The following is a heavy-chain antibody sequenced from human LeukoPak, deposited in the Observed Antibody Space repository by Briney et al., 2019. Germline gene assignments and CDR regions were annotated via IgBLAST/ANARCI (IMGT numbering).Heavy chain of an antibody. Sequence: GGSLRLSCAASGFTVSSNYMSWVRQAPGKGLEWVSVIYSGGSTYYADSVKGRFTISRDNSKNTLYLQMNSLRAEDTAVYYCARGGWQRGYSWDYWGQGTLVTVSS. J-gene: IGHJ4*02. D-gene: IGHD3-22*01. CDR2: IYSGGST. CDR1: GFTVSSNY. V-gene: IGHV3-53*01. CDR3: ARGGWQRGYSWDY.